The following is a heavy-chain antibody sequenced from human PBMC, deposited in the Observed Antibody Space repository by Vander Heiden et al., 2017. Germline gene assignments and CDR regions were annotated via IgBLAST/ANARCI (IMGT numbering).Heavy chain of an antibody. D-gene: IGHD2-2*01. CDR1: GFTFSSSW. J-gene: IGHJ6*02. V-gene: IGHV3-7*01. CDR2: IKQDGSEK. Sequence: RLSCAASGFTFSSSWMSWVRQAPGKGLEWVANIKQDGSEKYYVDSVKGRFTISRDNAKNSLYLQMNSLRAEDTAVYYCARDHGVVPNYYYYGMDVWGQGTTVTVSS. CDR3: ARDHGVVPNYYYYGMDV.